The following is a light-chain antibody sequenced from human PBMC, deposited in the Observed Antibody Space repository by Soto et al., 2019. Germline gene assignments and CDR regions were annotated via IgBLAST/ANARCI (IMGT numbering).Light chain of an antibody. CDR2: EAT. CDR3: SSYAGTLDI. V-gene: IGLV2-23*01. Sequence: QSVLTQPASMSGSPGQSITISCTGISRDVGNYNLVSWYQQHPGEAPRLIIYEATRRPSGVSDRFSASLSGNTASLTISGLQTEDEATYHCSSYAGTLDIFGGGTQLTVL. J-gene: IGLJ2*01. CDR1: SRDVGNYNL.